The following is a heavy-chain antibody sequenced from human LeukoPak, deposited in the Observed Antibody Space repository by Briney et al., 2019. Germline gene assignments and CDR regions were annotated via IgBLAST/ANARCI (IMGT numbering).Heavy chain of an antibody. CDR1: GFTFGSYA. D-gene: IGHD3-9*01. CDR3: AKEGRYFDWPPRWFDP. V-gene: IGHV3-23*01. J-gene: IGHJ5*02. Sequence: GGSLRLSCAASGFTFGSYAMSWVRQAPGKGLEWVSAISGSGGSTYYADSVKGRFTISRDNSKNTLYLQMNSLRAEDTAVYYCAKEGRYFDWPPRWFDPWGQGTLVTVSS. CDR2: ISGSGGST.